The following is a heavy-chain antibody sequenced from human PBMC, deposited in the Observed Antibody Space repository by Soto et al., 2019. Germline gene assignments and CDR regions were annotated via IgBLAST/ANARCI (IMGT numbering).Heavy chain of an antibody. D-gene: IGHD1-26*01. CDR1: GGSFNDYY. CDR3: ARGLISGSHYSGGWYYFDS. CDR2: INHSGIT. V-gene: IGHV4-34*01. Sequence: SETLSLTCGVYGGSFNDYYWNWIRQAPGKGLEWIGEINHSGITNYNASLKSRVTISVDTSKKQLSLKVFSVTAADTAVYYCARGLISGSHYSGGWYYFDSWGQGTQVTVSS. J-gene: IGHJ4*02.